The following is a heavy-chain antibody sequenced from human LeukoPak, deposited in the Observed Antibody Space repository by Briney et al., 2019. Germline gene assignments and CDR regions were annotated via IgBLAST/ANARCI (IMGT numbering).Heavy chain of an antibody. J-gene: IGHJ4*02. V-gene: IGHV3-66*02. Sequence: GGSLRLSCAASGFTVSFNFMSWGRQAPGKGLEWVSLIYSGGSTCYADSVKGRFTISRDNSKNTLYLQMNSLRAEDTAVYYCAKDSRWFGELSYWGQGTLVTVSS. CDR1: GFTVSFNF. D-gene: IGHD3-10*01. CDR3: AKDSRWFGELSY. CDR2: IYSGGST.